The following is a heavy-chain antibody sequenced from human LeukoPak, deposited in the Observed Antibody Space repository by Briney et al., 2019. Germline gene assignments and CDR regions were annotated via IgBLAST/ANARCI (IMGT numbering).Heavy chain of an antibody. CDR1: GGSFSGYY. CDR2: MNDSGGT. J-gene: IGHJ5*02. CDR3: AREGRFGGVVAPQGWFDP. Sequence: SETLSLTCAVYGGSFSGYYWSWIRQSPGKGLEWIGEMNDSGGTTYSPFFKGRVTISIDASKNQFSLKLNSVTAADTAVYFCAREGRFGGVVAPQGWFDPWGQGTLVTVSS. V-gene: IGHV4-34*01. D-gene: IGHD3-16*02.